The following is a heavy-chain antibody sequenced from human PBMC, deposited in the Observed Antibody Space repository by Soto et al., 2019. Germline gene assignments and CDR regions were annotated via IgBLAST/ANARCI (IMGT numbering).Heavy chain of an antibody. CDR1: GYTFTSYY. Sequence: ASLKVSCKASGYTFTSYYIHWVRQAPGQGLEWMGWMNPNSGNTDYAQKFQGRVTMTRDTSISTAYMELSSLRSDDTAVYYCAREGAEYAFWSCYSWLEQWGKGTLVSVSS. CDR2: MNPNSGNT. D-gene: IGHD3-3*01. CDR3: AREGAEYAFWSCYSWLEQ. J-gene: IGHJ5*02. V-gene: IGHV1-2*02.